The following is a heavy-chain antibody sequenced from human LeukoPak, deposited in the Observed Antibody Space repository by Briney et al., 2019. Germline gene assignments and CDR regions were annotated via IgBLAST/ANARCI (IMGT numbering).Heavy chain of an antibody. Sequence: PSETLSLTCAVYGGSFSGYYWSWIRQPPGKGLEWIGEINHSGSTNYNPSLKSRVTISVDTSKNQFSLKLSSVTAADTAVYYCARLVQIVVVPAASPSSYYYYYYMDVWGKGTTVTVSS. CDR2: INHSGST. J-gene: IGHJ6*03. D-gene: IGHD2-2*01. V-gene: IGHV4-34*01. CDR1: GGSFSGYY. CDR3: ARLVQIVVVPAASPSSYYYYYYMDV.